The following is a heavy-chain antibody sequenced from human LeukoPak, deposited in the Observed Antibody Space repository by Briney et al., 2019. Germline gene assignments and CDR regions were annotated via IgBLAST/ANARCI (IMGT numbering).Heavy chain of an antibody. J-gene: IGHJ5*02. V-gene: IGHV3-23*01. CDR2: ISGSGGST. CDR1: GFTFSNYA. Sequence: AGGSLRLSCAASGFTFSNYAMSWVRQAPGKGLEWVSAISGSGGSTYYADSVKGRFTISRDNSKNTLYLQMNSLRAEDTAVYYCAKDNSSSWYGGPRWFDPWGQGTLVTVSS. D-gene: IGHD6-13*01. CDR3: AKDNSSSWYGGPRWFDP.